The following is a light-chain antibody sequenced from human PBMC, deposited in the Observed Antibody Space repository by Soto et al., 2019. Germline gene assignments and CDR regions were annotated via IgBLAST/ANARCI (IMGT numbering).Light chain of an antibody. V-gene: IGKV3-15*01. CDR1: QSVSGN. CDR3: QQYYSTPPT. Sequence: EVVMTQSPATLSVSPGERVTLSCTASQSVSGNLAWYQQKPGQAPRLLIHGASTRATDIPARFSGSGSGTEFTLTITSLQAEDVAVYYCQQYYSTPPTFGGGTKLEIK. J-gene: IGKJ4*01. CDR2: GAS.